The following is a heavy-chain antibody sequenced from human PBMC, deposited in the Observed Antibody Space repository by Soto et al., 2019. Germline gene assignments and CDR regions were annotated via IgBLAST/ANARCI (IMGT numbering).Heavy chain of an antibody. J-gene: IGHJ4*02. Sequence: SETLSLTCTVSGGSISSTSYFWDWIRQPPGKGPEWIANVKNTGSTFYNPSLSSRVSISLDTSRNQFSLKLTSVTAADTAVYYCATAKKAPFASDTTFSDYWGQGILVTVSS. CDR2: VKNTGST. D-gene: IGHD3-9*01. CDR1: GGSISSTSYF. CDR3: ATAKKAPFASDTTFSDY. V-gene: IGHV4-39*01.